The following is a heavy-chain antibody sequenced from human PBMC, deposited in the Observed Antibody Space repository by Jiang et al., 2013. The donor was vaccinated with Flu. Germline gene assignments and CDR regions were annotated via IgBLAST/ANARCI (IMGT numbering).Heavy chain of an antibody. Sequence: GSGLVKPSETLSLTCAVSGYSISSGYYWGWIRQPPGKGLEWIGSIYHSGTTYYSPSLKSRVTISVDTSKNQFSLKLSSLTAADTAVYYCARDLTMYYFDSSGLYDAFDIWGQGTMVTVSS. CDR1: GYSISSGYY. D-gene: IGHD3-22*01. CDR3: ARDLTMYYFDSSGLYDAFDI. V-gene: IGHV4-38-2*02. J-gene: IGHJ3*02. CDR2: IYHSGTT.